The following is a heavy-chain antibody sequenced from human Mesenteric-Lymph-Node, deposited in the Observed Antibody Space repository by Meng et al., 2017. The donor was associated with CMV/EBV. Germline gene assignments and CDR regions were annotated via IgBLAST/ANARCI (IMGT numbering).Heavy chain of an antibody. D-gene: IGHD2-2*01. J-gene: IGHJ4*02. Sequence: GESLKISCEASGFTFTSYGMNWVRQAPGKGLEWVSTISGSANNTYYADSMKGRFTISRDNSKITLYLQMSSLTAEDTAVYYCATDIILVPGAIGSFDYWGRGALVTVSS. CDR1: GFTFTSYG. V-gene: IGHV3-23*01. CDR2: ISGSANNT. CDR3: ATDIILVPGAIGSFDY.